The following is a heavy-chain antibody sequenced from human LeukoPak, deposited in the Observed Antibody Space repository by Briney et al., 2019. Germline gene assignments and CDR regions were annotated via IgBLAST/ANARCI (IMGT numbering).Heavy chain of an antibody. CDR3: ARGGLVGATNFDY. J-gene: IGHJ4*02. V-gene: IGHV4-61*02. CDR1: GGSISSSSYY. CDR2: IYTSGST. D-gene: IGHD1-26*01. Sequence: SETLSLTCTVSGGSISSSSYYWSWIRQPAGKGLEWIGRIYTSGSTNYNPSLKSRVTMSVDTSKNQFSLKLSSVTAADTAVYYCARGGLVGATNFDYWGQGTLVTVSS.